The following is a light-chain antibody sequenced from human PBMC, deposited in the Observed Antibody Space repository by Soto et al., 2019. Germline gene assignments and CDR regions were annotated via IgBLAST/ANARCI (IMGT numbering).Light chain of an antibody. V-gene: IGKV1-39*01. CDR2: AAS. CDR3: QQSYSSPGT. CDR1: QSIDKY. J-gene: IGKJ1*01. Sequence: DIQMTQSPSSLSASVGERVTITCRASQSIDKYLNWYQHKPGKAPYLLIYAASHLRSGVPTRFSGSGTGTSFTLTIRSLQYEDLATYYCQQSYSSPGTFGRGPKVELK.